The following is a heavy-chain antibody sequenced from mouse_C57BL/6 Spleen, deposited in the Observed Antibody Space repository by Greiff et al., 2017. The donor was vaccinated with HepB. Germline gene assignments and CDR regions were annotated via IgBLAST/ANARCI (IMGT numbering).Heavy chain of an antibody. D-gene: IGHD1-1*01. CDR3: ARVRGSSEGYFDY. V-gene: IGHV5-16*01. J-gene: IGHJ2*01. CDR2: INYDGSST. Sequence: EVKLMESEGGLVQPGSSMKLSCTASGFTFSDYYMAWVRQVPEKGLEWVANINYDGSSTYYLDSLKSRFIISRDNAKNILYLQMSSLKSEDTATYYCARVRGSSEGYFDYWGQGTTLTVSS. CDR1: GFTFSDYY.